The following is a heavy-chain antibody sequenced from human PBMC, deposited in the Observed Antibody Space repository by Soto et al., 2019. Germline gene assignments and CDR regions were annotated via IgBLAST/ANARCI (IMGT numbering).Heavy chain of an antibody. D-gene: IGHD1-20*01. V-gene: IGHV1-18*04. J-gene: IGHJ3*02. CDR1: GYTFTSYG. CDR3: AREHITGTAFDI. CDR2: ISAYNGNT. Sequence: ASVRVSCKASGYTFTSYGISWVRQAPGQGLEWMGWISAYNGNTNYAQKLQGRVTMTTDTSTSTAYMELRSLRSDDTAVYYCAREHITGTAFDIWGQGTMVTVSS.